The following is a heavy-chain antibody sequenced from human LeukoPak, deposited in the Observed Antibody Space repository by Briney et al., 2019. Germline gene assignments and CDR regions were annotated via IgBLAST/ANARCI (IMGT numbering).Heavy chain of an antibody. CDR1: GFTFSSYA. Sequence: GGSLRLSCAASGFTFSSYAMSWARQAPGKGLEWVSTISDSDGSTYYADSVKGRFIISRDNSKNTLYLQMNSLRAEDTAVYYCAKVVGRQLVQLTYYYYYGMDVWGQGTTVTVSS. CDR2: ISDSDGST. V-gene: IGHV3-23*01. J-gene: IGHJ6*02. CDR3: AKVVGRQLVQLTYYYYYGMDV. D-gene: IGHD6-13*01.